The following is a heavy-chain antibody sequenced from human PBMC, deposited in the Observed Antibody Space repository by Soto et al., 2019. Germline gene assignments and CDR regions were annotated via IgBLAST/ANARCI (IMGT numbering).Heavy chain of an antibody. J-gene: IGHJ6*02. V-gene: IGHV2-5*02. CDR1: GFSLSTSGVG. CDR3: AHASPGGDYYDSRGYHYYYYYGMDV. CDR2: IYWDDDK. Sequence: SRPTLVNPTQTLTLTCTFSGFSLSTSGVGVGWIRQPPGKALEWLALIYWDDDKRYSPSLKSRLTITKDTSKNQVVLTMTNMDPVDTATYYCAHASPGGDYYDSRGYHYYYYYGMDVWGQGT. D-gene: IGHD3-22*01.